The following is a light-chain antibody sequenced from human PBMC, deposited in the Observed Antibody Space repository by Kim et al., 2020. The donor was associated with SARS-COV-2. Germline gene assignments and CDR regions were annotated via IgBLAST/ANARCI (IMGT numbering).Light chain of an antibody. J-gene: IGLJ2*01. CDR3: QSADSSDTVI. CDR2: KDT. CDR1: SLSKKY. V-gene: IGLV3-25*03. Sequence: SYELTQAPSVSVSPGQTAKITCSGDSLSKKYSYWYQQKPGQAPIILIYKDTERPSGIPERFSGSRSGTTVTLSISGVQAEDEGDYYCQSADSSDTVIFGWGTQLTVL.